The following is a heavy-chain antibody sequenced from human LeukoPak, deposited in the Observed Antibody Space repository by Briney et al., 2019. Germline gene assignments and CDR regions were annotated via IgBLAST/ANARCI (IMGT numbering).Heavy chain of an antibody. D-gene: IGHD6-13*01. CDR1: GFTLSSYT. J-gene: IGHJ4*02. CDR3: ARAGSGYSSPSDY. CDR2: ISSSSSYI. Sequence: GGSLRLSCAASGFTLSSYTMNWVRQAPGKGLEWVSSISSSSSYIYYADSVKGRFTISRDNAKNSLFLQMHSLRAEDTAVYYCARAGSGYSSPSDYWGQGTLVTVFS. V-gene: IGHV3-21*01.